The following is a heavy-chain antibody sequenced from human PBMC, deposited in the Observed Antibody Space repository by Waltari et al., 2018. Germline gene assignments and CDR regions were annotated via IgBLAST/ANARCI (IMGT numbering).Heavy chain of an antibody. J-gene: IGHJ4*02. V-gene: IGHV4-59*11. CDR3: ARVPVGYYDSSGSPDY. CDR2: IYYSGST. CDR1: GGSISSHY. D-gene: IGHD3-22*01. Sequence: QVQLQESGPGLVKPSETLSLTCTVSGGSISSHYWSWIRQPPGKGLEWIGYIYYSGSTNDNPSLKRRVTISVDTSKNQFSLKLSSVTAADTAVYYCARVPVGYYDSSGSPDYWGQGTLVTVSS.